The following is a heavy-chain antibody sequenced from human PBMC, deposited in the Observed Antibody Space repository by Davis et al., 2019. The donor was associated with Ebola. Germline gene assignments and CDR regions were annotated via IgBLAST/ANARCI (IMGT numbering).Heavy chain of an antibody. Sequence: HTGGSLRLSCAASGFTFSSYAMSWVRQAPGKGLEWVSRINSDGSSTSYADSVKGRFTISRDNAKNTLYLQMNSLRAEDTAVYYCARGGYSSGWASFDYWGQGTLVTVSS. CDR1: GFTFSSYA. J-gene: IGHJ4*02. CDR3: ARGGYSSGWASFDY. D-gene: IGHD6-19*01. V-gene: IGHV3-74*01. CDR2: INSDGSST.